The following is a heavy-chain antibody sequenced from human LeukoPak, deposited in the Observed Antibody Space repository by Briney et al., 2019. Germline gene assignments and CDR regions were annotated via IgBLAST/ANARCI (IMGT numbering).Heavy chain of an antibody. V-gene: IGHV4-61*01. CDR3: ARGLTGGHDY. CDR2: IYYSGST. D-gene: IGHD3-16*01. J-gene: IGHJ4*02. CDR1: GGSFSSGSYY. Sequence: SETLSLTCTVSGGSFSSGSYYWSWIRQPPGKGLEWIGYIYYSGSTNYNPSLKSRVTISVDTSKNQFSLKLSSVTAADTAVYYCARGLTGGHDYWGQGTLVTVSS.